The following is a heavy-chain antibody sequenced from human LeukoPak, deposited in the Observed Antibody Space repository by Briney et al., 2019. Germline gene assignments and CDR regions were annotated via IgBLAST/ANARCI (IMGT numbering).Heavy chain of an antibody. Sequence: PGGSLRISCAASGFTFGDYYRSWIRQAPGKGLEWVSYISSSGSTIYYADSVKGRFTISRDNAKNSLYLQMNSLRAEDTAVYYCAGREYYYDSSGYYSDYWGQGALVTVSS. V-gene: IGHV3-11*01. CDR3: AGREYYYDSSGYYSDY. CDR2: ISSSGSTI. J-gene: IGHJ4*02. CDR1: GFTFGDYY. D-gene: IGHD3-22*01.